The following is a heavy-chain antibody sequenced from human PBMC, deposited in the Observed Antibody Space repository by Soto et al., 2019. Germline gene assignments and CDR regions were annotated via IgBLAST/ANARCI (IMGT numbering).Heavy chain of an antibody. CDR3: ARDGYMVRGVMDYYYYYGMDV. Sequence: ASVKVSCKASGYTFTGYYMHWVRQAPGQGLEWMGWINPNSGGTNYAQKFQGWVTMTRDTSISTAYMELSRLRSDDTAVYYCARDGYMVRGVMDYYYYYGMDVWGQGTTVTVSS. CDR1: GYTFTGYY. CDR2: INPNSGGT. V-gene: IGHV1-2*04. J-gene: IGHJ6*02. D-gene: IGHD3-10*01.